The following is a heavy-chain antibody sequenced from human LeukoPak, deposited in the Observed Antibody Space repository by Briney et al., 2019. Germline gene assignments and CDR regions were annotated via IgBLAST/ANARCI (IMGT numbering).Heavy chain of an antibody. J-gene: IGHJ3*02. CDR1: GFSFSSYE. V-gene: IGHV3-48*03. Sequence: SGGSLRLSCAASGFSFSSYEMNWVRQAPGKGLEWVSYISNSGSTIYYADSVKGRFTISRDNAKNSLYLQKNSLRAEDTAVYYCARGNYYDSSGYYRFDAFDIWGQGTMVSVSS. CDR2: ISNSGSTI. D-gene: IGHD3-22*01. CDR3: ARGNYYDSSGYYRFDAFDI.